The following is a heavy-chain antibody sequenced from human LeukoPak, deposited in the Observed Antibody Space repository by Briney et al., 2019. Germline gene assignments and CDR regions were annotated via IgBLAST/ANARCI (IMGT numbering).Heavy chain of an antibody. J-gene: IGHJ5*02. Sequence: PSETLSLTCAVSGGTLTSGGYSWSWIRQSPGKALEWIGYIYYSGSAYYNPSLKSRVDISFDTSKNQFSLRMTSVTAADSAIYFCARIRISSTSQNYFDPWGQGTLVTVSS. CDR3: ARIRISSTSQNYFDP. CDR1: GGTLTSGGYS. CDR2: IYYSGSA. D-gene: IGHD2-2*01. V-gene: IGHV4-30-4*07.